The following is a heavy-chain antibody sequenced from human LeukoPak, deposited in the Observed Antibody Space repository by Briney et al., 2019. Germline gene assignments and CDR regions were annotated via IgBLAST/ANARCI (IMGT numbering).Heavy chain of an antibody. CDR3: AKRPAAVRGVIPYVDY. Sequence: PGGSLRLSCAASGFMFRSSSMSWVRQVPGKGLEWVSTISASADNIYYADSVKGRFTISRDNSKNTLFLQMNSLRAEDMAIYYCAKRPAAVRGVIPYVDYWGQGTLVTVSS. CDR2: ISASADNI. V-gene: IGHV3-23*01. D-gene: IGHD3-10*02. J-gene: IGHJ4*02. CDR1: GFMFRSSS.